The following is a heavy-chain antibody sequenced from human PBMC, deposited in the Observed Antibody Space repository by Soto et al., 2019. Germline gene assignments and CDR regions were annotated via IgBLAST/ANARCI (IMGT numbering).Heavy chain of an antibody. CDR3: ARLSLSGYNYADFDS. D-gene: IGHD5-18*01. J-gene: IGHJ4*02. CDR1: GGSVSSSSFY. V-gene: IGHV4-39*02. CDR2: IFYSGST. Sequence: QLQLQESGPGLVKPSETLSLTCTVSGGSVSSSSFYWGWIRQPPGKGLEFIGSIFYSGSTYYSPSLKSRVTISLDTSKNHFSLKLGSVTAADTAVYYCARLSLSGYNYADFDSWGQGTLVTVSS.